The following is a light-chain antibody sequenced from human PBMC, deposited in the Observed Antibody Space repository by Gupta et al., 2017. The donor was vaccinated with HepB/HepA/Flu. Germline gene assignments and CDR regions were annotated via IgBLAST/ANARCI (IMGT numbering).Light chain of an antibody. CDR3: QHRSNWPPFT. CDR1: QSVSSY. J-gene: IGKJ3*01. CDR2: DAS. Sequence: EIVLTQSPATLSLSPGERATLSCRASQSVSSYLAWYQQKPGQAPRLLIYDASNRATGIPARFSGSGSGTDFTLTISSLEPEDFALYYCQHRSNWPPFTFGPGTKVDIK. V-gene: IGKV3-11*01.